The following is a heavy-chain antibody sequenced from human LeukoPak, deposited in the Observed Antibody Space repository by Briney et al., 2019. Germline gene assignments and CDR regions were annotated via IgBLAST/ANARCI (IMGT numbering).Heavy chain of an antibody. CDR1: GGTFSSYA. CDR3: ARVGITGDGVDY. CDR2: IIPIFGTA. D-gene: IGHD3-16*01. J-gene: IGHJ4*02. V-gene: IGHV1-69*06. Sequence: ASVKVSCKASGGTFSSYAISWVRQAPGHGLEWMGRIIPIFGTANYAQKFQGRVTITADKSTSTAYMELSSLRSEDTAVYYCARVGITGDGVDYWGQGTLVTVSS.